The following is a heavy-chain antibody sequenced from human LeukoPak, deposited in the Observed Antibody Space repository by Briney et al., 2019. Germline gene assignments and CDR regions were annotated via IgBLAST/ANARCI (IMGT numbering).Heavy chain of an antibody. V-gene: IGHV1-2*02. CDR2: INPNSGGT. Sequence: ASVKVSCKASGYTFTGYYMHWVRQAPGQGREGMGWINPNSGGTNYAQKFQGRVTMTRDTSISTAYVELSRLRSDDTAVYYCAREVVVPAAILEGWFDPWGQGTLVTVSS. CDR3: AREVVVPAAILEGWFDP. D-gene: IGHD2-2*02. CDR1: GYTFTGYY. J-gene: IGHJ5*02.